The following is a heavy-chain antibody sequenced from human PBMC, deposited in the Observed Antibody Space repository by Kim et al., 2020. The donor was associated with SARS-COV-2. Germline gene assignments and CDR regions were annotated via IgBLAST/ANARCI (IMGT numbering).Heavy chain of an antibody. J-gene: IGHJ4*02. Sequence: KARFTISRDNAKNSRYLQMTSLRTEDTAVYCCARLGGYSYWYGSYVFDYWGQGTLVTVSS. CDR3: ARLGGYSYWYGSYVFDY. D-gene: IGHD5-18*01. V-gene: IGHV3-11*06.